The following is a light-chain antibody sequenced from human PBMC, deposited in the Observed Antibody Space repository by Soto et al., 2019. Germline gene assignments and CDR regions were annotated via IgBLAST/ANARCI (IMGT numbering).Light chain of an antibody. J-gene: IGKJ3*01. CDR2: MVS. CDR1: QSLVSSDGNTY. V-gene: IGKV2-30*01. CDR3: MQGTHWPFS. Sequence: DVVRTQSPLSLPVTLGQPASISCRSSQSLVSSDGNTYLNWFHQRPGQSPRRLIYMVSSRDSGVPDRFSGSGSGTDFTLKITRVEAEDVGVYYCMQGTHWPFSLGPGTKVDVK.